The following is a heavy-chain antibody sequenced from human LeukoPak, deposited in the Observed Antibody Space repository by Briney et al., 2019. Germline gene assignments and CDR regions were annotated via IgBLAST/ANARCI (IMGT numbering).Heavy chain of an antibody. D-gene: IGHD6-13*01. Sequence: GGSLRLSCAASGFTFSNYWMNWVRQAPGKGLEWVANIKQDGSVKYYVDSVKGRFTISRDNSKNTLYLQMNSLRAEDTAVYYCAKSWYRSSWHLHFDYWGQGTLVTVSS. CDR3: AKSWYRSSWHLHFDY. J-gene: IGHJ4*02. CDR2: IKQDGSVK. CDR1: GFTFSNYW. V-gene: IGHV3-7*02.